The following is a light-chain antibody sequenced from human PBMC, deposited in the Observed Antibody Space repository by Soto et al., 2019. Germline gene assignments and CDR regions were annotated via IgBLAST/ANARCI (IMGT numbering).Light chain of an antibody. Sequence: DVQMTQSPSTLSASVGDRVTITCRASQSISSWLAWYQQKPVKAPKLLIYDASSLESGVPSRFRGSGSGTEFTLTISSLQPDDFEPYYCQQYNSYSITFGQGTRLEIK. CDR2: DAS. CDR1: QSISSW. V-gene: IGKV1-5*01. J-gene: IGKJ5*01. CDR3: QQYNSYSIT.